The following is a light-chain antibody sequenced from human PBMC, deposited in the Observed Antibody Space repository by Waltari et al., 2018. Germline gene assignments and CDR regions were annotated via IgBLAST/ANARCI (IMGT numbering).Light chain of an antibody. J-gene: IGKJ2*01. CDR3: RQYNGDPYT. Sequence: DIQMTQSPSTLSASVGDRVTITCRASQSISSWLAGYQQKSGNDPKPLIYKAASLESGVTSRFRGSGSGTEFSLTISSLQPDDFATYYCRQYNGDPYTFGQGTKLGIK. CDR2: KAA. CDR1: QSISSW. V-gene: IGKV1-5*03.